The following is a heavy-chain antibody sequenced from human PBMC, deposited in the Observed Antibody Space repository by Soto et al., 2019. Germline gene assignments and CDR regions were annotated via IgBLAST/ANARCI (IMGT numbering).Heavy chain of an antibody. D-gene: IGHD4-17*01. CDR1: GFSFSSYW. Sequence: VQLVGSGGGLVQPGGSLRLSCAASGFSFSSYWMSWVRQAPGKGLEWVANIKQDGSEKHYVDSVKGRFTISRDNAKNSLYLQMNSLRAEDTAVYYCAREGTTVTTSKYYFDYWGQGTLVTVSS. V-gene: IGHV3-7*01. J-gene: IGHJ4*02. CDR2: IKQDGSEK. CDR3: AREGTTVTTSKYYFDY.